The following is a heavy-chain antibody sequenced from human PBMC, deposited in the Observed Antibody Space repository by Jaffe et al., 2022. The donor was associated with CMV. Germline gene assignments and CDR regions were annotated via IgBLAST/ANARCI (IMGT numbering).Heavy chain of an antibody. J-gene: IGHJ6*02. CDR1: GFIFGDFY. CDR2: MSSSGSVI. V-gene: IGHV3-11*01. Sequence: QVQVVESGGGLVKPGGSLRLSCAASGFIFGDFYMYWIRQAPGKGLEWVAYMSSSGSVIFYRDSVKGRFTISRDNGKDLLYLQMDSLKVEDTAIYYCARGDDHNSDAMDVWGQGTTVTVSS. D-gene: IGHD2-21*01. CDR3: ARGDDHNSDAMDV.